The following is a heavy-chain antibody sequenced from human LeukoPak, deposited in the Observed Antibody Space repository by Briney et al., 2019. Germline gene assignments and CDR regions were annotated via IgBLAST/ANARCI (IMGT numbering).Heavy chain of an antibody. CDR1: GGTFSSYA. CDR2: IIPIFGTA. Sequence: SVKVSCKAFGGTFSSYAISWVRQAPGQGLEWMGGIIPIFGTANYAQKFQGRVTITADESTSTAYMELSSLRSEDTAVYYCARDYRRRKYYDFWSGYYQGFDYWGQGTLVTVSS. V-gene: IGHV1-69*13. J-gene: IGHJ4*02. D-gene: IGHD3-3*01. CDR3: ARDYRRRKYYDFWSGYYQGFDY.